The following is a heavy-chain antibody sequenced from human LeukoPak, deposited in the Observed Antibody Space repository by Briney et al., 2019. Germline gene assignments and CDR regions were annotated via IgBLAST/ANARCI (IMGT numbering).Heavy chain of an antibody. J-gene: IGHJ4*02. Sequence: PGGSLRLSCAVSGFTISNYWMSWVRQAPGKGLEWVANIKQDGSGEFYVDSVEGRFTISRDSAKNSLYLQMNSLRDEDTAVYYCARDLFDYWGQGTLVTVSS. CDR1: GFTISNYW. CDR3: ARDLFDY. V-gene: IGHV3-7*01. CDR2: IKQDGSGE.